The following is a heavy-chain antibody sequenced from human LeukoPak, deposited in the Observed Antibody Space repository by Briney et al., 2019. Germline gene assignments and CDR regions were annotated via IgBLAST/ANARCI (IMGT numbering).Heavy chain of an antibody. V-gene: IGHV3-33*01. D-gene: IGHD3-3*01. Sequence: GGSLRLSCAASGFTFSSYGMHWVRQAPGKGLEWVAVIWYDGSNKYYADSVKGRFTISRDNSKNTPYLQMNSLRAEDTAVYYCAREDGLRFLDYGMDVWGQGTTVTVSS. CDR2: IWYDGSNK. CDR1: GFTFSSYG. CDR3: AREDGLRFLDYGMDV. J-gene: IGHJ6*02.